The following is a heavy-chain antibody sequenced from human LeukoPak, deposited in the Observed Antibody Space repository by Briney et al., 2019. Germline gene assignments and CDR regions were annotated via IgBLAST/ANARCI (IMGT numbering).Heavy chain of an antibody. Sequence: SQTLSLTCTVSGGSISSGGCYWSWIRQHPGKGLEWIGYIYYSGSTYYNPSLKSRVTISVDTSRNQFSLKLSSVTAADTAVHYCASLAVAGLSEGYWGQGTLVIVSS. D-gene: IGHD6-19*01. CDR1: GGSISSGGCY. CDR3: ASLAVAGLSEGY. CDR2: IYYSGST. J-gene: IGHJ4*02. V-gene: IGHV4-31*03.